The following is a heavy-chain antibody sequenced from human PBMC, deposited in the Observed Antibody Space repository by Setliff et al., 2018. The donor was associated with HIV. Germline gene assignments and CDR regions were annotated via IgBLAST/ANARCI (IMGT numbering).Heavy chain of an antibody. CDR2: IRTSGST. CDR3: ARELTMDADMVTRWFDP. J-gene: IGHJ5*02. CDR1: GDSINSGSYY. Sequence: SETLSLTCTVSGDSINSGSYYWSWIRQPAGKGLEWIGRIRTSGSTNYNPSLRSRVTMSLDTSKNNFSLKLSSVTAADAAVYYCARELTMDADMVTRWFDPWGQGTLVTVSS. V-gene: IGHV4-61*02. D-gene: IGHD5-18*01.